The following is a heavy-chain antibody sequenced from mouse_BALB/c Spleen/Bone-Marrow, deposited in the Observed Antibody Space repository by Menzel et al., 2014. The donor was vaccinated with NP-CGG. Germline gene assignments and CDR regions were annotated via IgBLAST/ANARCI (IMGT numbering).Heavy chain of an antibody. CDR3: AEDYDSWFAY. J-gene: IGHJ3*01. CDR1: GFNIEDTY. CDR2: IDLANGNT. V-gene: IGHV14-3*02. D-gene: IGHD2-4*01. Sequence: VQLQQSGAELVKPGASVKLSCTASGFNIEDTYVHWVKQRPEQGLEWIGRIDLANGNTKYDPKFQGKATVTSDTYSSPAYLHLNSLASEDAAVYYCAEDYDSWFAYWGQGTLVTVSA.